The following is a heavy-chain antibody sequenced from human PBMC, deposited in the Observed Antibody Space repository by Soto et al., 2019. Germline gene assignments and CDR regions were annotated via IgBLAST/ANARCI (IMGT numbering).Heavy chain of an antibody. CDR2: MFYSGAT. J-gene: IGHJ5*02. CDR3: ARHKSGSDWLDP. CDR1: GGSISDISYC. D-gene: IGHD2-15*01. V-gene: IGHV4-39*01. Sequence: SETLSLTCTVSGGSISDISYCWGWIRQPPGKGLQWIGCMFYSGATYYNPSLKNRVTLSVDTSNNEFSLKLVSVTAPDTAVYYCARHKSGSDWLDPWGHGTLVPVSS.